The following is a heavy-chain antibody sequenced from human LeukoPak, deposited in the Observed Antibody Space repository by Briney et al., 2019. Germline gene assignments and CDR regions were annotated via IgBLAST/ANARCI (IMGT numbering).Heavy chain of an antibody. V-gene: IGHV5-51*01. CDR2: IYPGDSDT. CDR3: ARQQRYFDWLSSYDY. CDR1: GYSFTSYW. Sequence: GESLKISCKGSGYSFTSYWIGWVRQMPGKGLEWMGIIYPGDSDTRYSPSFQGQVTISADKSISTAYLQWSSLKASGTAMYYCARQQRYFDWLSSYDYWGQGTLATVSS. D-gene: IGHD3-9*01. J-gene: IGHJ4*02.